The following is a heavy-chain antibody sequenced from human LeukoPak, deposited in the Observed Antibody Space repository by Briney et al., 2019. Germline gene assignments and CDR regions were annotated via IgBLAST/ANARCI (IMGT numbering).Heavy chain of an antibody. J-gene: IGHJ3*02. CDR3: ARQVLEMTAMYAFDI. Sequence: SETLSLTCTASGGSIRSSSYYWGWIRQPPGKGLEWIGSIYYDGSPYYNPSLKSRVTISVDTSKNQSSLKVRSVPAADTAVYYCARQVLEMTAMYAFDIWGQGTIVTVSS. CDR1: GGSIRSSSYY. D-gene: IGHD5-24*01. V-gene: IGHV4-39*01. CDR2: IYYDGSP.